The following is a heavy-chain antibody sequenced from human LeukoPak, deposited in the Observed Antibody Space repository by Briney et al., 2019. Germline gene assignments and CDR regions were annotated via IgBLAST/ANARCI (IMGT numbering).Heavy chain of an antibody. J-gene: IGHJ4*02. CDR2: ISSSSSYI. Sequence: GGSLRLSCAASGFTFSSYSMHWVRQAPGKGLEWVSSISSSSSYIYYADSVKGRFTISRDNAKNTLYLQMNRRRAEATGVYYCAGDREMATMTFVYCGEGTQVTVSS. V-gene: IGHV3-21*01. CDR3: AGDREMATMTFVY. D-gene: IGHD5-24*01. CDR1: GFTFSSYS.